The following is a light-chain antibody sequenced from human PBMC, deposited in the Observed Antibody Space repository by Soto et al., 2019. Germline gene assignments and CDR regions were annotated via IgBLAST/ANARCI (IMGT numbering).Light chain of an antibody. Sequence: DIVMTQSPLSLPVTPGEPASISCRSSQSLLHGNGYNYFDWYLQKPGQSPQLLIYLGSSRASGVPDRFSGGGSGTDFTLKISRVEAEDVGVYYCMQALQTPRTFGQGTKLEIK. V-gene: IGKV2-28*01. CDR3: MQALQTPRT. CDR2: LGS. CDR1: QSLLHGNGYNY. J-gene: IGKJ2*02.